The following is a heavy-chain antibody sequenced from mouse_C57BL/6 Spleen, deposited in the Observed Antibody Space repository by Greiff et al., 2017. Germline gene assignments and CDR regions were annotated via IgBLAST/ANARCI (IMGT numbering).Heavy chain of an antibody. D-gene: IGHD2-4*01. CDR3: AGNCDLDFYRAMDY. J-gene: IGHJ4*01. CDR2: IWSGGST. Sequence: VQLQESGPGLVQPSQSLSITCTVSGFSLTSYGVHWVRQSPGKGLEWLGVIWSGGSTDYNAAFIYRLSISKDNSKSKVFFKMNSLLADDTAIYYCAGNCDLDFYRAMDYWGQGTSVTVSS. CDR1: GFSLTSYG. V-gene: IGHV2-2*01.